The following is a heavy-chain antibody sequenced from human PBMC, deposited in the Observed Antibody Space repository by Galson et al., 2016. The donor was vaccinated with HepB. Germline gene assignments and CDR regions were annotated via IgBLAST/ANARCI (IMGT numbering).Heavy chain of an antibody. CDR2: IYSSGST. V-gene: IGHV4-61*01. Sequence: ETLSLTCTVSGGSVSSGSYYWSWIRQPPGKGLEWIGYIYSSGSTYYNPSLKSRVTMSVDTSKNQFSLKLTSVTAADTAVYYCATETYYDFWSGYGGYQYGMDVWGQGTLVTVSS. CDR3: ATETYYDFWSGYGGYQYGMDV. D-gene: IGHD3-3*01. J-gene: IGHJ6*02. CDR1: GGSVSSGSYY.